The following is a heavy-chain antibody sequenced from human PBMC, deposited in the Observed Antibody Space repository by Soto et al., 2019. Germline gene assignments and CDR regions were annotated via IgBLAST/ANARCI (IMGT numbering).Heavy chain of an antibody. CDR3: ARSRDYGDSLFDY. CDR1: GYTFTSYY. J-gene: IGHJ4*02. D-gene: IGHD4-17*01. CDR2: INPSGGST. Sequence: QVQLVQSGAEVKKPGASVKVSCKASGYTFTSYYMNWVRQAPGQGLEWMGIINPSGGSTSYAHKMQGRVTMTRDTSTDTVYMKLSSLRSEDTAVYYCARSRDYGDSLFDYWGQGTLVTLSS. V-gene: IGHV1-46*04.